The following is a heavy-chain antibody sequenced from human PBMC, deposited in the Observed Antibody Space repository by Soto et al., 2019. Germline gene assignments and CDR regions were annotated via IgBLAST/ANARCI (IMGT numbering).Heavy chain of an antibody. J-gene: IGHJ5*02. D-gene: IGHD5-18*01. CDR3: ARHGYSYGFKWFDP. V-gene: IGHV4-59*08. Sequence: SETLSLTCTVSGGSISSYYWSWIRQPPGKGLEWIGSIYYSGSTSYNPSLKSRVTISVDTSKNQFSLKLSSVTAADTAVYYCARHGYSYGFKWFDPWGQGTLVTVSS. CDR2: IYYSGST. CDR1: GGSISSYY.